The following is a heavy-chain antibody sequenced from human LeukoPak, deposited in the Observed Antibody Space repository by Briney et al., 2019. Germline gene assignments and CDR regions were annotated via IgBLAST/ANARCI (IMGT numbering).Heavy chain of an antibody. D-gene: IGHD3-16*02. CDR2: INHSGST. CDR3: ARALDDYVWGSYRYSWFGP. Sequence: SETLSLTCAVSGGSISSDNWWGWVRQPPGKGLEWIGEINHSGSTNYNPSLKSRVTISVDTSKNQFSLKLSSVTAADTAVYYCARALDDYVWGSYRYSWFGPWGQGTLVTVSS. J-gene: IGHJ5*02. V-gene: IGHV4-4*02. CDR1: GGSISSDNW.